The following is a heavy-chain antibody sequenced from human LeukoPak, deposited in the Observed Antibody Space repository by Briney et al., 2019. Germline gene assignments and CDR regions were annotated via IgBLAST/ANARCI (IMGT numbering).Heavy chain of an antibody. CDR3: ARGYPSLYYDSSGYGDY. D-gene: IGHD3-22*01. CDR1: GYTFTSYY. J-gene: IGHJ4*02. CDR2: INPSGGST. Sequence: ASVKVSCKASGYTFTSYYMHWVRQAPGQGLEWMGIINPSGGSTSYAQKFQGRVTMTRDTSTSTVYMELSSLRSEDTAVYYCARGYPSLYYDSSGYGDYWGQGTLVTVSP. V-gene: IGHV1-46*01.